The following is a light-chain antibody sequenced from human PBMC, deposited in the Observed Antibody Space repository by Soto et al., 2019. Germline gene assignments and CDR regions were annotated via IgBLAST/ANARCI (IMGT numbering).Light chain of an antibody. Sequence: QSVLTQPPSVSGAPGQRVTISCTGSSSNIGAGYDVHWYQHLPGTAPRFLIYSNDQRPSGVPDRVSGSKSGTSASLAISGLQSEDEADYYCAAWDDSLNAYVFGTGTKVTVL. CDR2: SND. J-gene: IGLJ1*01. V-gene: IGLV1-44*01. CDR1: SSNIGAGYD. CDR3: AAWDDSLNAYV.